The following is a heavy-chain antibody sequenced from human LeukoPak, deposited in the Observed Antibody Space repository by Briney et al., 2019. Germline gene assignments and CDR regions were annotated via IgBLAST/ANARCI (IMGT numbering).Heavy chain of an antibody. Sequence: GGSLRLSCAASGFTFSDYYMSWIRRAPGKGLEWVSYISSSGSTIYYADSVKGRFTISRDNAKNSLYLQMNSLRAEDTAVYYCASAPELSTYYYYYGMDVWGQGTTVTVSS. CDR1: GFTFSDYY. CDR3: ASAPELSTYYYYYGMDV. CDR2: ISSSGSTI. D-gene: IGHD1-26*01. V-gene: IGHV3-11*01. J-gene: IGHJ6*02.